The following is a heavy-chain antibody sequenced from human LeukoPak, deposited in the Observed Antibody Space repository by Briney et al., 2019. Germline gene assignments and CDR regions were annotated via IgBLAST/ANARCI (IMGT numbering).Heavy chain of an antibody. D-gene: IGHD6-13*01. CDR3: AGMIAAAGTRYFHL. Sequence: PSETLSLTCTVSSGPINTYYWSWIRQSPGKGLEWIGYVYYSGNTNYNLSLKSRVTISIDTSKNRFSLQLSSVTAADTAVYYCAGMIAAAGTRYFHLWGRGTLVTVSS. V-gene: IGHV4-59*01. CDR1: SGPINTYY. J-gene: IGHJ2*01. CDR2: VYYSGNT.